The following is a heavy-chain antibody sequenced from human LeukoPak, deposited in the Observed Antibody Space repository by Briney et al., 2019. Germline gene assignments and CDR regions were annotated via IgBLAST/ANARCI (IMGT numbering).Heavy chain of an antibody. CDR3: ARVGGYCSSVSNCYGDY. Sequence: GGSLRLSCAASGFTFNIYSMNWVRQAPGKGLEWVSCISSGNNNIYYADSVRGRFTISRDNAKNSLYLQMNSLRAEDTAVYYCARVGGYCSSVSNCYGDYWGQGTLATVSS. D-gene: IGHD2-2*03. CDR1: GFTFNIYS. CDR2: ISSGNNNI. J-gene: IGHJ4*02. V-gene: IGHV3-21*01.